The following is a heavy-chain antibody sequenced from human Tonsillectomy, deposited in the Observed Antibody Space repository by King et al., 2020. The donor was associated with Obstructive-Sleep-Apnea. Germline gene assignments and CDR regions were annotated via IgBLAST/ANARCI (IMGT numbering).Heavy chain of an antibody. D-gene: IGHD3-22*01. CDR3: ARGGWVLVDY. J-gene: IGHJ4*01. Sequence: QLQESGPGLVKPSETLSLTCTVSGDSISRYYWFWIRQPPGKGLEWIGYIYYTGSTSYRPSLRSRVTISVDRSKNQFSLNLTSVADADTAVYYCARGGWVLVDYWGNGPLVTVSS. V-gene: IGHV4-59*12. CDR2: IYYTGST. CDR1: GDSISRYY.